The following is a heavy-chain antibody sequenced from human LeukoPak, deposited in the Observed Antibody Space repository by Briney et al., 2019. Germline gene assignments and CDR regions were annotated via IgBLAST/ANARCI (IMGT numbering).Heavy chain of an antibody. Sequence: PGGSLRLSCAASGFTFSSYGMHWVRQAPGKGLEWVAVISYDGSNRYYADSVKGRFTISRDNSKNTLYLQMNSLRAEDTAVYYCAKDFRRGVVVITYYFDYWGQGTLVTVSS. CDR1: GFTFSSYG. V-gene: IGHV3-30*18. CDR2: ISYDGSNR. J-gene: IGHJ4*02. D-gene: IGHD3-22*01. CDR3: AKDFRRGVVVITYYFDY.